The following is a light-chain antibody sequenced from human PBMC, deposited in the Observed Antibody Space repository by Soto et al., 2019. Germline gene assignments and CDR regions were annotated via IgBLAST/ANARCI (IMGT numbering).Light chain of an antibody. Sequence: QSVLTQPPSASGTPGQRVTISCSGSSSNIGSNTVNWYQQLPGTAPKLLIYSNNRRPSGVPDRFSGSKSGTSASLAISGLQYEDEADYYCAAWDDSLNGPVFGRGTKLTVL. CDR3: AAWDDSLNGPV. CDR1: SSNIGSNT. CDR2: SNN. V-gene: IGLV1-44*01. J-gene: IGLJ3*02.